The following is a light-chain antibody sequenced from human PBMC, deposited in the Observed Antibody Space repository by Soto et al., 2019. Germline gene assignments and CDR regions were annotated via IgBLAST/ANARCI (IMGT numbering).Light chain of an antibody. CDR2: GAS. Sequence: EILLTQSPGTLSLSPGERATLSCRASQSVSSSYLAWYQQKPGQAPRLLIYGASSRATGIPDRFSGSGSGTDFTFTISRLEPGDFAVYYCQQYGSSPWTFGQGTKVDIK. CDR3: QQYGSSPWT. V-gene: IGKV3-20*01. CDR1: QSVSSSY. J-gene: IGKJ1*01.